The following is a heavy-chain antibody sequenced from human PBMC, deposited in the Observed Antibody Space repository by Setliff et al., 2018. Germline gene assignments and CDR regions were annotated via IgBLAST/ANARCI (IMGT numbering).Heavy chain of an antibody. CDR3: AASVGGAPYYYGLDV. CDR1: GFTFTIYG. V-gene: IGHV1-18*01. J-gene: IGHJ6*02. D-gene: IGHD2-15*01. CDR2: ISAFNGYT. Sequence: RASVKVSCKASGFTFTIYGVNWVRQAPGQGLEWMGWISAFNGYTQYSQKFKGRITVTTDTSTSTAYMELSSLRSEDTALYSCAASVGGAPYYYGLDVWGQGTTVTVSS.